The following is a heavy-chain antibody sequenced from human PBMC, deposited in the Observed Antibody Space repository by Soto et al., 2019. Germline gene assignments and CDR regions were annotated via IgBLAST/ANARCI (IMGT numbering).Heavy chain of an antibody. J-gene: IGHJ4*02. D-gene: IGHD5-12*01. Sequence: QLQLQESGSGLVKPSQTLSLTCAVSGGSISSGGYSWSWIRQPPGKGLEWIGYIYHSGSTYYNPSPKGSVTISVDTAKIQFSLKLSSVTAADTAVYYCAGGPGVARNYWGPGPLVTVSS. CDR1: GGSISSGGYS. V-gene: IGHV4-30-2*01. CDR3: AGGPGVARNY. CDR2: IYHSGST.